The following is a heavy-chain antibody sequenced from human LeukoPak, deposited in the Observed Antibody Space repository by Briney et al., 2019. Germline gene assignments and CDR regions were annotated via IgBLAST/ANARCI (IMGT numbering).Heavy chain of an antibody. V-gene: IGHV3-48*04. CDR1: GFTFSSYS. D-gene: IGHD6-13*01. J-gene: IGHJ5*02. Sequence: PGGSLRLSCAASGFTFSSYSMNWVRQAPGKGLEWVSYISSSSSTIYYADSVKGRFTISRDNAKNSLYLQMNSLRAEDTAVYYCARDRKSDQSIAAARDLFDPWGQGTLVTVSS. CDR2: ISSSSSTI. CDR3: ARDRKSDQSIAAARDLFDP.